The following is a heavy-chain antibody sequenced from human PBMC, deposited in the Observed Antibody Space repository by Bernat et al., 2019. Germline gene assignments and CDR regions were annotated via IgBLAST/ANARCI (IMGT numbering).Heavy chain of an antibody. Sequence: QVTLRESGPALVKPTQTLTLTCTFSGFSLSTSGMCVSWIRHPPGTALEWLALIAWDDDKYYSTSLKTRLTISKDTSKNQVVLTMTNMDPVDTATYYCARISVHYDIVTGYYNAFDIWGQVTTVTLSS. CDR3: ARISVHYDIVTGYYNAFDI. CDR2: IAWDDDK. CDR1: GFSLSTSGMC. D-gene: IGHD3-9*01. J-gene: IGHJ3*02. V-gene: IGHV2-70*01.